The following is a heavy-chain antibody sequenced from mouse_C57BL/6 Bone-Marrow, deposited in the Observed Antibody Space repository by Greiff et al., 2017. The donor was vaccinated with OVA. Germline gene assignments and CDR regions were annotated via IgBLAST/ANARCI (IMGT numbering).Heavy chain of an antibody. CDR1: GYSIPRGYY. Sequence: EVKLVESGPGLVKPSQSLSLTCSVTGYSIPRGYYWNWLRQFPGNKLEWMGYISYDGSNNSNPSLQNRISITRDTSKNQFFLKLNSVTTEDTATYYCAREDYGSSSYWYFDVWGTGTTVTVSS. CDR2: ISYDGSN. V-gene: IGHV3-6*01. D-gene: IGHD1-1*01. J-gene: IGHJ1*03. CDR3: AREDYGSSSYWYFDV.